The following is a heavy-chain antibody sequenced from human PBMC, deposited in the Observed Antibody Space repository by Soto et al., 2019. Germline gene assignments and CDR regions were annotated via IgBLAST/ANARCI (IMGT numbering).Heavy chain of an antibody. CDR3: ARDRHCSGGSCYNYYYGMDV. V-gene: IGHV6-1*01. Sequence: SQTLSLTCAISGDSVSRISVAWNWIRQSPSRGLEWLGRASYTSKWFNEYAVSVESRITISPDTVKNQVTLQLNSVTPEDTAVYYCARDRHCSGGSCYNYYYGMDVWGQGTTVTVSS. D-gene: IGHD2-15*01. CDR2: ASYTSKWFN. J-gene: IGHJ6*02. CDR1: GDSVSRISVA.